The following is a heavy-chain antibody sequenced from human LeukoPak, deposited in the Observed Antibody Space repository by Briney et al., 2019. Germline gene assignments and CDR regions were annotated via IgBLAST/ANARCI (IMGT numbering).Heavy chain of an antibody. V-gene: IGHV4-59*01. D-gene: IGHD3-22*01. Sequence: SETLSLTCTVSGGSISSYYWSWIRQPPGKGLEWIGYIYYSGSTNYNPSLKSRVTISVDTSKNQFSLKLSSVTAADTAVYYCARDGGSGYYYQFFDYWGQGTLVTVSS. CDR2: IYYSGST. CDR3: ARDGGSGYYYQFFDY. J-gene: IGHJ4*02. CDR1: GGSISSYY.